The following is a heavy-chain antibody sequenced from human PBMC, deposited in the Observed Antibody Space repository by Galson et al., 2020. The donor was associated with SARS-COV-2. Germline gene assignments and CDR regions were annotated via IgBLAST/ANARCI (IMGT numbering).Heavy chain of an antibody. V-gene: IGHV3-30*18. CDR3: AKSWELLTFDY. CDR1: GFTFSSYG. D-gene: IGHD1-26*01. CDR2: ISYDGSNK. J-gene: IGHJ4*02. Sequence: TGGSLRLSCAASGFTFSSYGMHWVRQAPGKGLEWVAVISYDGSNKYYADSVKGRFTISRDNSKNTLYLQMNSLRAEDTAVYYCAKSWELLTFDYWGQGTLVTVSS.